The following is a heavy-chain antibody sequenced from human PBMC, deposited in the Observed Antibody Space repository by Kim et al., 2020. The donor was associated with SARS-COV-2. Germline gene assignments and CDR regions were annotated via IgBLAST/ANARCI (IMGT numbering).Heavy chain of an antibody. CDR2: IDPSDSYT. D-gene: IGHD3-16*01. V-gene: IGHV5-10-1*01. Sequence: GESLKISCKGSGYSFTSYWISWVRQMPGKGLEWMGRIDPSDSYTNYSPSFQGHVTISADKSISTAYLQWSSLKASDTAMYYCARHYSRSSLGPGDWFDPWGQGTLVTVSS. CDR3: ARHYSRSSLGPGDWFDP. J-gene: IGHJ5*02. CDR1: GYSFTSYW.